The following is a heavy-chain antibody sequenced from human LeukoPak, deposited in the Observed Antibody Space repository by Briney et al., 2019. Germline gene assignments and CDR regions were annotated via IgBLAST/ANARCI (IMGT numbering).Heavy chain of an antibody. D-gene: IGHD3-10*01. Sequence: SQTLSLTCAISGDSVSSNSAAWNWIRQSPSRGLEWLGRTFYRSKWSNEYAVSVKSRVAINPDTSKNQFSLQLNSVTPVDTAVYYCTRGFGNPHGSYYFDYWGQGTLVTVSS. CDR3: TRGFGNPHGSYYFDY. CDR1: GDSVSSNSAA. V-gene: IGHV6-1*01. J-gene: IGHJ4*02. CDR2: TFYRSKWSN.